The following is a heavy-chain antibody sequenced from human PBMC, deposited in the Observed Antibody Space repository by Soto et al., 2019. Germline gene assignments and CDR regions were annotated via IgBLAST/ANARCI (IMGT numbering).Heavy chain of an antibody. Sequence: SETLSLTCAVSGYSISSGYYWGWIRQPPGKGLEWIGSIYHSGSTYYNPSLKSRVTISVDTSKNQFSLKLSSVTAADTAVYYCARPTVTGLYYDMDVWGQGTTVTVSS. J-gene: IGHJ6*02. CDR3: ARPTVTGLYYDMDV. D-gene: IGHD4-4*01. V-gene: IGHV4-38-2*01. CDR2: IYHSGST. CDR1: GYSISSGYY.